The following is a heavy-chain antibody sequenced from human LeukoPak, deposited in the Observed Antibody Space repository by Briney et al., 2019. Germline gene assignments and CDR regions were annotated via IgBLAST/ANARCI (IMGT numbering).Heavy chain of an antibody. D-gene: IGHD2-15*01. Sequence: RGSLRLSCAASGFTFSSYGMHWVRQAPGKGLEWVAVISYDGSNKYYADSVKGRFTISRDNSKNTLYLQMNSLRAEDTAVYYCAKDADNCSGGSCFLHYFDYWGQGTLVTVSS. J-gene: IGHJ4*02. CDR3: AKDADNCSGGSCFLHYFDY. V-gene: IGHV3-30*18. CDR1: GFTFSSYG. CDR2: ISYDGSNK.